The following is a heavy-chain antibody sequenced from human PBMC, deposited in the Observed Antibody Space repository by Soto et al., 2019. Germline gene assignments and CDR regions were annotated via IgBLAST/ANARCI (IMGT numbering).Heavy chain of an antibody. CDR1: GGSISSGGYY. CDR2: IYYSGST. V-gene: IGHV4-31*03. CDR3: ARREVRYFDWLSPHPADYFDY. Sequence: SETLSLTCSVSGGSISSGGYYWSWIRQHTGKGLEWIGYIYYSGSTYYNPSLKSRVTISVDTSKNQFSLKLSSVTAADTAVYYCARREVRYFDWLSPHPADYFDYWGQGTLVTVSS. D-gene: IGHD3-9*01. J-gene: IGHJ4*02.